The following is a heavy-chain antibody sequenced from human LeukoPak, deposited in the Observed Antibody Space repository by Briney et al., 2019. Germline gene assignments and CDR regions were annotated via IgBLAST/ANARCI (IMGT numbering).Heavy chain of an antibody. CDR2: ISGSGGRT. V-gene: IGHV3-23*01. Sequence: PGGSLRLSCAASGFTFSSYAMSWVRQAPGKGLEWVSSISGSGGRTHYADSVRGRFTISRDNSKNTLYLQVDSLRAEDTAVYYCATPPTVTRNYWGQGTLVTVSS. D-gene: IGHD4-17*01. CDR3: ATPPTVTRNY. CDR1: GFTFSSYA. J-gene: IGHJ4*02.